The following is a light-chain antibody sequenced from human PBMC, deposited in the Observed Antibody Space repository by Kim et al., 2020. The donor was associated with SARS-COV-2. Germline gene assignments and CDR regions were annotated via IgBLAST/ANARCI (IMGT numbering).Light chain of an antibody. CDR2: DTI. Sequence: VSPVERPTLSRRVSHTVSGNLAWYKQKTGQAPRLLIDDTITRATGIPDRFSGSGSGTEFTRTISSLQYEDFGIYYCQQYYIWTRTFGQGTKVDIK. V-gene: IGKV3-15*01. J-gene: IGKJ1*01. CDR3: QQYYIWTRT. CDR1: HTVSGN.